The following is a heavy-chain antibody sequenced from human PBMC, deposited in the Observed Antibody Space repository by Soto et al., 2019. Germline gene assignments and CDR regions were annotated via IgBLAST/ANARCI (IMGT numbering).Heavy chain of an antibody. CDR1: GFRFRDYW. D-gene: IGHD3-16*02. CDR2: IKQDEGDK. Sequence: GGSLRLSCAVSGFRFRDYWMSWVRQAPGKGLEWVANIKQDEGDKYYVDSVKGRFTISRDNAKNALYLQMNSLRVEDTAVYYCAAYCYTMTCTHFHGYSWGQGTQVTV. CDR3: AAYCYTMTCTHFHGYS. V-gene: IGHV3-7*03. J-gene: IGHJ5*02.